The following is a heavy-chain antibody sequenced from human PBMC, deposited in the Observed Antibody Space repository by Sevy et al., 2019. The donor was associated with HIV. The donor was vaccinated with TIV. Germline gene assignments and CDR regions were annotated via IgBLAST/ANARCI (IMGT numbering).Heavy chain of an antibody. CDR2: IWYDGTIK. V-gene: IGHV3-33*08. J-gene: IGHJ4*02. D-gene: IGHD2-21*02. Sequence: ISCAASGFTFSSYVMHWVRQAPGKGLEWVALIWYDGTIKYYADSVKGRFTISRDNSKDTLFLQMNSLTPEETAVYYCARGGGYCGGDCYSIDYWGQGALVTVSS. CDR1: GFTFSSYV. CDR3: ARGGGYCGGDCYSIDY.